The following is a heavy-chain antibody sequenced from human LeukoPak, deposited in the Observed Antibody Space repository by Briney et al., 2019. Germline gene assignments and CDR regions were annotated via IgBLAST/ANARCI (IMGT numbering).Heavy chain of an antibody. D-gene: IGHD2-2*01. CDR3: ARNLPAADY. CDR2: ISSTSSVI. V-gene: IGHV3-48*04. Sequence: GRSLRLSCAASGFAFSSHTMNWVRQAPGKGLEWVSYISSTSSVIYYADSVKGRFTISRDNAKSSLYLQMNSLRAEDTAVYYCARNLPAADYWGQGTLVTVSS. CDR1: GFAFSSHT. J-gene: IGHJ4*02.